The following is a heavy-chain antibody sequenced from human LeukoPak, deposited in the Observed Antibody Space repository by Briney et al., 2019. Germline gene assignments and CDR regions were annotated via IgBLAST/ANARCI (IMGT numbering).Heavy chain of an antibody. J-gene: IGHJ4*02. CDR1: GGSFSGYY. Sequence: PSETLSLTCAVYGGSFSGYYWSWIRQPPGKGLEWIGEINHSGSTNYNPSLKSRVTISVDTSKNQFSLKLSSVTAADTAVYYCARATPYYDFWSGYPHYAYWGQGTLVTVSS. CDR2: INHSGST. CDR3: ARATPYYDFWSGYPHYAY. D-gene: IGHD3-3*01. V-gene: IGHV4-34*01.